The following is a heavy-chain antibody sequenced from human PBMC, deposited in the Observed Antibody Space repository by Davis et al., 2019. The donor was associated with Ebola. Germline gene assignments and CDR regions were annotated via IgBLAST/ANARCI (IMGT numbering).Heavy chain of an antibody. V-gene: IGHV3-11*04. Sequence: GESLKISCAASGFTFSDYYMSWIRQAPGKGLEWVSYISSSGSTIYYADSVKGRFTISRDNSKNTLYLQMNSLRAEDTAVYYCARDRILEWLGYGMDVWGQGTTVTVSS. CDR1: GFTFSDYY. CDR2: ISSSGSTI. CDR3: ARDRILEWLGYGMDV. D-gene: IGHD3-3*01. J-gene: IGHJ6*02.